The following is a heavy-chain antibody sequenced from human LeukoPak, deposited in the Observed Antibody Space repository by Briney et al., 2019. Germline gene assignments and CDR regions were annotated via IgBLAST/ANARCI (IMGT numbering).Heavy chain of an antibody. CDR2: FYIYGSW. CDR1: DGSISDWY. D-gene: IGHD4-17*01. V-gene: IGHV4-4*08. J-gene: IGHJ4*02. CDR3: ARHYFGDVYYFDF. Sequence: PSETLSLTCTVTDGSISDWYWSWIRQPPAQGQERMAYFYIYGSWSYNPSLKGRVTVSGDASKNQLSLKVTSVTAAATALYDFARHYFGDVYYFDFWGQGTLV.